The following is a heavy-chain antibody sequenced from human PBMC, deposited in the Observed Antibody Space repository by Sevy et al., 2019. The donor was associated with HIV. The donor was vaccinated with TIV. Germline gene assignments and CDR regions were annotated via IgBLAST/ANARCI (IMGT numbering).Heavy chain of an antibody. V-gene: IGHV4-4*07. CDR1: GGSISSHY. Sequence: SETLSLTCTVSGGSISSHYWSWIRQPAGKGLEWIGRIFISGDTNYNPSLKSRVTISVDTSKNQFSLKLSFVTAADTAVYFCAREDHLGYCSSTNCYPTYLDYWGQGTLVTVSS. D-gene: IGHD2-2*03. CDR3: AREDHLGYCSSTNCYPTYLDY. CDR2: IFISGDT. J-gene: IGHJ4*02.